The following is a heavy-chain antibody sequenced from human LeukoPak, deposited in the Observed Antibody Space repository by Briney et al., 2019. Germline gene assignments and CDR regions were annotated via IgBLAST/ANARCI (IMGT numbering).Heavy chain of an antibody. CDR3: ARADCSSSTCYLRRSWFDP. CDR1: GFTLSNYD. V-gene: IGHV3-21*01. D-gene: IGHD2-2*01. Sequence: GGPLRLSCAASGFTLSNYDMNWVRQAPGKGLEWVSSIITSSRYIYYKDSVRGRFTISRDDAKNSLHLEMNSLRAEDAAVYYCARADCSSSTCYLRRSWFDPWGQGTLVTVSS. CDR2: IITSSRYI. J-gene: IGHJ5*02.